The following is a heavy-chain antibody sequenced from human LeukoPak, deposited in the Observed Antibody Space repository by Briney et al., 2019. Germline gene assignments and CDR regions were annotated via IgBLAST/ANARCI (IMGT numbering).Heavy chain of an antibody. V-gene: IGHV3-74*01. CDR2: INSDGSST. CDR3: ATYSSSWHAIDY. J-gene: IGHJ4*02. Sequence: GGSLRLSCAASGFTFSSYWMHWVRQAPGKGLVWVSRINSDGSSTSYADSVKGRFTSSRDNAKNTLYLQMNSLRGEDTAVYYCATYSSSWHAIDYWGQGTLVTVSS. CDR1: GFTFSSYW. D-gene: IGHD6-13*01.